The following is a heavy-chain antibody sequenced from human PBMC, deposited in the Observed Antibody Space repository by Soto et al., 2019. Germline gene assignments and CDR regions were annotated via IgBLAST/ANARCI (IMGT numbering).Heavy chain of an antibody. J-gene: IGHJ5*02. D-gene: IGHD3-10*01. CDR1: GGSISRGGYY. Sequence: PSETLSLTCTVSGGSISRGGYYWSWIRQHPGKGLEWIGYIYYSGSTYYNPSLKSRVTISVDTSKNQFSLKLSSVTAADTAVYYCARDVGDTASSLVRDWFDPWGQGTLVTVSS. V-gene: IGHV4-31*03. CDR3: ARDVGDTASSLVRDWFDP. CDR2: IYYSGST.